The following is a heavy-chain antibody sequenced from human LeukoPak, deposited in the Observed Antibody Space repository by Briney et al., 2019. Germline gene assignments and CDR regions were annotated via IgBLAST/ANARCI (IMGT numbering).Heavy chain of an antibody. V-gene: IGHV4-59*01. CDR2: FYYGGST. J-gene: IGHJ3*02. CDR1: GGSMNNFF. D-gene: IGHD5-24*01. Sequence: SETLSLTCIVSGGSMNNFFSAWIRHTPQKRLERIGYFYYGGSTKNNPYLERRATISLDTSKHQFSLRLTAVTAADAATYYFARGTEEVPTISENFDIWGQGTAVTVSS. CDR3: ARGTEEVPTISENFDI.